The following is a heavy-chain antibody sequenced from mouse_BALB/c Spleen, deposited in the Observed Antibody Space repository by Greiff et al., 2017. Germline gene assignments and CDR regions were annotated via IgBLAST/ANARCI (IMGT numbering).Heavy chain of an antibody. D-gene: IGHD2-12*01. CDR1: GFTFSSFG. CDR2: ISSGSSTI. Sequence: DVQLQESGGGLVQPGGSRKLSCAASGFTFSSFGMHWVRQAPEKGLEWVAYISSGSSTIYYADTVKGRFTISRDNPKNTLFLQMTSLRSEDTAMYYCARWDYSYAMDYWGQGTSVTVSS. CDR3: ARWDYSYAMDY. V-gene: IGHV5-17*02. J-gene: IGHJ4*01.